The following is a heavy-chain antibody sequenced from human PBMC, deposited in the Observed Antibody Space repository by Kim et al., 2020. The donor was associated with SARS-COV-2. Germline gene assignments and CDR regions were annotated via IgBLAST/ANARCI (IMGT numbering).Heavy chain of an antibody. Sequence: GKGRFTISRDNAKNSLYLQMNSLRAEDTAVYYCARDLGWLQLWLPYYFDYWGQGTLVTVSS. D-gene: IGHD5-18*01. V-gene: IGHV3-11*06. CDR3: ARDLGWLQLWLPYYFDY. J-gene: IGHJ4*02.